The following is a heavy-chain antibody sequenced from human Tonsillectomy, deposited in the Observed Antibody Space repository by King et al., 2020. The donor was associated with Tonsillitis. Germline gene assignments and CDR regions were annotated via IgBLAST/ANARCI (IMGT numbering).Heavy chain of an antibody. CDR1: GGTFSSYA. CDR3: PKEGCYGSGSYSVGRFDP. D-gene: IGHD3-10*01. J-gene: IGHJ5*02. V-gene: IGHV1-69*01. Sequence: QLVQSGAEVKKPGSSVKVSCKASGGTFSSYAISWVRQAPGQGLEWMGGIIPIFGTANYAQKFQGRVTITADESTSTAYMELSSLRSEDTAVYYCPKEGCYGSGSYSVGRFDPWGQGTLVTVSS. CDR2: IIPIFGTA.